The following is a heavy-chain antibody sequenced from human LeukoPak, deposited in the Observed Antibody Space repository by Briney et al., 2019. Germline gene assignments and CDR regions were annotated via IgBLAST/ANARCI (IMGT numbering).Heavy chain of an antibody. J-gene: IGHJ2*01. CDR3: ARAWTLGYCSSTSCPSWYFDL. CDR1: GGSISTSHYF. Sequence: SETLSLTCTVSGGSISTSHYFWAWIRQPPGKGLEWIGSIYYSESTFYNPSLKSRVTISVDTSRNQFSLKLSSVTAADTAVYYCARAWTLGYCSSTSCPSWYFDLWGRGTLVTVSS. V-gene: IGHV4-39*01. CDR2: IYYSEST. D-gene: IGHD2-2*01.